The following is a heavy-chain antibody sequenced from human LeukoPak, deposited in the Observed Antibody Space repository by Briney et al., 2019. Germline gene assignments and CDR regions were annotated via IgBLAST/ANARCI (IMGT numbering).Heavy chain of an antibody. CDR2: ISSSGSTI. CDR3: AREGGENYYDSSGYYPFDY. D-gene: IGHD3-22*01. J-gene: IGHJ4*02. V-gene: IGHV3-48*03. Sequence: GGSLRLSCAASGFTFSSYEMNWVRQAPGKGLEWVSYISSSGSTIYYADSVKGRFTISRDNAKNSLYLQMNSLRAEDTAVYYCAREGGENYYDSSGYYPFDYWGQGTLVTVSS. CDR1: GFTFSSYE.